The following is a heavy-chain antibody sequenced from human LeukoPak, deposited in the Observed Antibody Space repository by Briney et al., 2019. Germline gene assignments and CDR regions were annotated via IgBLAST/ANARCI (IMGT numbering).Heavy chain of an antibody. D-gene: IGHD2-15*01. Sequence: SKTLSLTCSVSGYSISSGYYWGWIRQPPGKGLEWIGSVYHSGSTYYNPSLKSRVTISVDTSKNQFSLKLSSVTAADTAVYYCARLDCSGGSCYRSPFDPWGQGTLVTVSS. V-gene: IGHV4-38-2*02. J-gene: IGHJ5*02. CDR1: GYSISSGYY. CDR3: ARLDCSGGSCYRSPFDP. CDR2: VYHSGST.